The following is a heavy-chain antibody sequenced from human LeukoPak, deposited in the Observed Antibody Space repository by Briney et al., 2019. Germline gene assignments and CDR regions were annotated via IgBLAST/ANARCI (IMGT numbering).Heavy chain of an antibody. CDR2: ISYDGSNK. CDR3: ARVSSRVFGY. D-gene: IGHD3-10*01. Sequence: PGGSLRLPCAASGFTFSSYAMHWVRQAPGKGLEWVAVISYDGSNKYYADSVKGRFTISRDNSKNTLYLQMNSLRAEDTAVYYCARVSSRVFGYWGQGTLVTVSS. V-gene: IGHV3-30*04. J-gene: IGHJ4*02. CDR1: GFTFSSYA.